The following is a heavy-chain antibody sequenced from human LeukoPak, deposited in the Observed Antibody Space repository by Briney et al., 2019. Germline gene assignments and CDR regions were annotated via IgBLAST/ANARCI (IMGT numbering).Heavy chain of an antibody. Sequence: GSLRLSCAVSGITLNNYCMSLVRQAPGEGLEWVAGVSGSGGGTNYADSVKGRFTISRDNARNTLYLQMNSLRVEDTAAYFCAKRGVVIRVILVGFHKEAYYFDSWGQGALVTVSS. CDR3: AKRGVVIRVILVGFHKEAYYFDS. J-gene: IGHJ4*02. V-gene: IGHV3-23*01. CDR1: GITLNNYC. CDR2: VSGSGGGT. D-gene: IGHD3-22*01.